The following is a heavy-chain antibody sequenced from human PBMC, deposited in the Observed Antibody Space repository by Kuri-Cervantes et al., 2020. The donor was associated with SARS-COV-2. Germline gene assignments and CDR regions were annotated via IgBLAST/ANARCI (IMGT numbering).Heavy chain of an antibody. D-gene: IGHD3-22*01. Sequence: GESLKISCTASGFTFGDYAMSWFHQAPGKGLEWVGFIRSKAYGGTTEYAASVKGRFTISRDDSKSIAYLQMDSLKTEDTAVYYCTRGLTLHYYDATRAFDIWGQGTMVTVSS. CDR3: TRGLTLHYYDATRAFDI. CDR2: IRSKAYGGTT. CDR1: GFTFGDYA. J-gene: IGHJ3*02. V-gene: IGHV3-49*03.